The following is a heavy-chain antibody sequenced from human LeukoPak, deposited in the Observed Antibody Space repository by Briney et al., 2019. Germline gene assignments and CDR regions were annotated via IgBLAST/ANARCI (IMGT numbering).Heavy chain of an antibody. J-gene: IGHJ4*02. CDR3: ARLRRNTDSSGFFYYYDY. Sequence: GGSLRLSCAASGFSFSSYSFNWVRQAPGKGLEWVSSINTVSSYIYYADSLKGRFTISRDNAKNSVYLQMDSLRAEDSAVYYCARLRRNTDSSGFFYYYDYWGQGTLVTVSS. CDR1: GFSFSSYS. D-gene: IGHD3-22*01. V-gene: IGHV3-21*06. CDR2: INTVSSYI.